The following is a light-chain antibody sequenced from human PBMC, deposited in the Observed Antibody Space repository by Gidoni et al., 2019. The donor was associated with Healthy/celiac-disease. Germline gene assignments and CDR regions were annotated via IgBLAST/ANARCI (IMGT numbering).Light chain of an antibody. Sequence: EIVLTPSPATLSLSPGERATLSCRASQSVSSFLALYQQKPGQAPRLLIYDEDKRATGIPPRFSCSGSGTDFTLTISSLGPEDYAVYFCQRRSNWPEGTFGQGTKVEIK. V-gene: IGKV3-11*01. CDR3: QRRSNWPEGT. CDR2: DED. J-gene: IGKJ1*01. CDR1: QSVSSF.